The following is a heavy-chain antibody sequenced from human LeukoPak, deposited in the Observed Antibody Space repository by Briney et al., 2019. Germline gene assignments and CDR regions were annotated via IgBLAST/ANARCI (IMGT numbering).Heavy chain of an antibody. CDR2: FYHNGKT. J-gene: IGHJ4*02. CDR1: GGSISSYY. V-gene: IGHV4-59*01. D-gene: IGHD6-13*01. CDR3: ARGRSGWSFEFDF. Sequence: PSETLSLTCTVSGGSISSYYWSWIRQPPGKGLEWLGYFYHNGKTNYNPSLKSRVTISVDTSKKHFTLKLASVTAADTAVYYCARGRSGWSFEFDFWGQGTLVTVSS.